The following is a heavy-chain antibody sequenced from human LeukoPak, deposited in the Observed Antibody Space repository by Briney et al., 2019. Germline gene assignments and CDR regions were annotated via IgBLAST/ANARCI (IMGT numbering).Heavy chain of an antibody. CDR1: GGSFSSHY. V-gene: IGHV4-59*11. CDR3: ARDPTTVTKGLDI. J-gene: IGHJ3*02. D-gene: IGHD4-17*01. Sequence: PSETLSLTCTVSGGSFSSHYWSCIRQPPGKGLEWIGYISYIGSTNYNPSLKSRVTISVDTSKNQFSLKLSSVTAADTAVYYCARDPTTVTKGLDIWGQGTMVTVSS. CDR2: ISYIGST.